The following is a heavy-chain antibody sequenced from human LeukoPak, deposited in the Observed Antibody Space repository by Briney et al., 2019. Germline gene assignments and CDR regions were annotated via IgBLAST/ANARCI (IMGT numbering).Heavy chain of an antibody. CDR3: ARGGVRYSSGWYPPRAEYFQH. CDR1: GGSISSSSYY. Sequence: SETLSLTCTVSGGSISSSSYYWSWIRQPPGKGLEWIGEINHSGSTNYNPSLKSRVTISVDTSKNQFSLKLSSVTAADTAVYYCARGGVRYSSGWYPPRAEYFQHWGQGTLVTVSS. D-gene: IGHD6-19*01. J-gene: IGHJ1*01. V-gene: IGHV4-39*07. CDR2: INHSGST.